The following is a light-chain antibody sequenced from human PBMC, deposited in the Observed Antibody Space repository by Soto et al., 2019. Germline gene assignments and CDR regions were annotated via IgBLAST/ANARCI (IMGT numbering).Light chain of an antibody. CDR3: AAWDVSLVV. CDR2: SDN. Sequence: QPVLTQPPSASGNPGQRVTIFCSGSSSNIGTNTVIWYQQLPGAAPKLLIYSDNQRPSGVPDRFSGSKSGTSASLAISGLQSEDEADYYCAAWDVSLVVFGGGTKLTVL. J-gene: IGLJ2*01. CDR1: SSNIGTNT. V-gene: IGLV1-44*01.